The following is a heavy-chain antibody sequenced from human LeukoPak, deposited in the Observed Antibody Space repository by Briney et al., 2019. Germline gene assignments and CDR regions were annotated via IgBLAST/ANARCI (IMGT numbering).Heavy chain of an antibody. CDR3: ARQDSYDLWSGYYWSRGNDGFDP. D-gene: IGHD3-3*01. J-gene: IGHJ5*02. CDR2: ISYDGSNK. V-gene: IGHV3-30-3*01. CDR1: GFTFSSYA. Sequence: GGSLRLSCAASGFTFSSYAMHWVRQAPGKGLEWVAVISYDGSNKYYADSVKGRFTISRDNSKNTLYLQMNSLRAEDTAVYYCARQDSYDLWSGYYWSRGNDGFDPWGQGTLVTVSS.